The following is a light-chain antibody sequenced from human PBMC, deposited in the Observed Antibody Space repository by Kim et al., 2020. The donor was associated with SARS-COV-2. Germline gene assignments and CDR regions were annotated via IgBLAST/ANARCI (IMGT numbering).Light chain of an antibody. V-gene: IGLV3-1*01. CDR2: QNT. CDR1: KLGDKN. J-gene: IGLJ2*01. Sequence: SVSPGQTATISCSEDKLGDKNACWYQQKPGPSLVVVIYQNTKRSSGIPERFSGSNAGNTATLTIRGTQAVDEDDYCCQAWDSSTVVFGGGTKLTVL. CDR3: QAWDSSTVV.